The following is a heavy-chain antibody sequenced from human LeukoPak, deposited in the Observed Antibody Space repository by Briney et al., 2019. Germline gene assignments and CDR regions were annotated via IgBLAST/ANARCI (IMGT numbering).Heavy chain of an antibody. D-gene: IGHD3-22*01. CDR1: GGSISSGGYY. Sequence: SETLSLTCTVSGGSISSGGYYWSWIRQHPGKGLEWIGYIYYSGSTYYNPSLKSRVTISVDTSKNQFSLKLSSVTAADTAVYYCAREGGQWDYDSSGYYYYYYYMDVWGKGTTVTVSS. CDR3: AREGGQWDYDSSGYYYYYYYMDV. V-gene: IGHV4-31*03. CDR2: IYYSGST. J-gene: IGHJ6*03.